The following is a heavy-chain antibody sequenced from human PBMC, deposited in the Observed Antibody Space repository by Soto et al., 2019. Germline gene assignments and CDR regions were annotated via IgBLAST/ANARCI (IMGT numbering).Heavy chain of an antibody. V-gene: IGHV4-61*08. J-gene: IGHJ5*01. CDR2: IYYSGST. D-gene: IGHD2-2*01. CDR3: ARNIVVGPAAISVWFDP. Sequence: SETLSLTCTVSGGSISSGDYYWSWIRQPPGKGLEWIGYIYYSGSTNYNPSLKSRVTISVDTSKNQFSLKLSSVTAADTAVYYCARNIVVGPAAISVWFDPWGQGSLVTVSS. CDR1: GGSISSGDYY.